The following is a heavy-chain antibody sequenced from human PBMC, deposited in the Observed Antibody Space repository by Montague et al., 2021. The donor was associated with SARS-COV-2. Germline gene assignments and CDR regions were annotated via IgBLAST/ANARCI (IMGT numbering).Heavy chain of an antibody. J-gene: IGHJ4*02. CDR2: IYYSGST. Sequence: SETLSLTCTVSGGSISSYYWSWIRQPPGKGLEWIGYIYYSGSTNYNPSLKRRVTISVDTSKNQFSLKLSSVTAADTAVYYCARHALGFFDWLNEGYFDYWGQGTLVTASS. V-gene: IGHV4-59*01. CDR1: GGSISSYY. CDR3: ARHALGFFDWLNEGYFDY. D-gene: IGHD3-9*01.